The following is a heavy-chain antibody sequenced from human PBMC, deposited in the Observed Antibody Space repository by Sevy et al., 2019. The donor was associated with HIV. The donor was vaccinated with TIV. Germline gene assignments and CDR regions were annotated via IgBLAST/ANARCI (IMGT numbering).Heavy chain of an antibody. CDR3: ARGMGAARYYFDH. V-gene: IGHV4-34*01. J-gene: IGHJ4*02. CDR1: GGSFSGYY. CDR2: IHHSGST. D-gene: IGHD1-26*01. Sequence: SETLSLTCAVYGGSFSGYYLTWIRQPPGKGLEWIGEIHHSGSTNYNPSLKSRVTISVDTSKNQFSLKLSSVTAVDTAMYYCARGMGAARYYFDHWGQGTLVTVSS.